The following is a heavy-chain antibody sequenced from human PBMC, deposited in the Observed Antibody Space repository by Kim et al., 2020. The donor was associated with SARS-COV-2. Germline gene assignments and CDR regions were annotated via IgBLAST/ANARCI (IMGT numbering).Heavy chain of an antibody. CDR1: GFTFSSYA. D-gene: IGHD5-12*01. CDR3: ARGWVATTPFDY. V-gene: IGHV3-30*04. Sequence: WRSLRLSCAASGFTFSSYAMHWVRQAPGKGLEWVAFISYDGSNKYYADSVKGRFTISRDNSKNTLYLQMNSLRAEDTAVYYCARGWVATTPFDYWGQGTLVTVSS. J-gene: IGHJ4*02. CDR2: ISYDGSNK.